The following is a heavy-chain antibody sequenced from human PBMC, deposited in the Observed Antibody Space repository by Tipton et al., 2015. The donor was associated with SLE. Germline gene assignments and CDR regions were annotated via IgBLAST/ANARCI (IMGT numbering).Heavy chain of an antibody. CDR2: ISAYNGNT. Sequence: QLVQSGAEVKKPGESLKISCKASGYTFTSYGISWVRQAPGQGLEWMGWISAYNGNTNYAQKLQGRVTMTTDTSTSTAYMELRSLRSDDTAVYYCARARETDFWSGYYVYYFDYWGQGTLVTVSS. D-gene: IGHD3-3*01. V-gene: IGHV1-18*04. J-gene: IGHJ4*02. CDR3: ARARETDFWSGYYVYYFDY. CDR1: GYTFTSYG.